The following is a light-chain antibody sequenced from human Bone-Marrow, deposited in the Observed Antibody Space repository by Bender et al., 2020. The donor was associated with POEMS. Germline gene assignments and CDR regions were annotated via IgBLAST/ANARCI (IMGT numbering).Light chain of an antibody. CDR2: EVN. V-gene: IGLV2-14*01. J-gene: IGLJ2*01. CDR1: SSDIGAYNY. Sequence: QPALTQPASVSGSPGQSITISCTGTSSDIGAYNYVSWYQQHPGKAPKLLIYEVNNRPSGVSDRFSGSKSGTTASLTISGLRTEDEADYYCCSYAGATPVVFGGGTKVTVV. CDR3: CSYAGATPVV.